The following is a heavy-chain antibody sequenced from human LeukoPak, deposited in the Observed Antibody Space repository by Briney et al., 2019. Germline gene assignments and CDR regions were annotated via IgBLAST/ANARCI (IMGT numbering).Heavy chain of an antibody. J-gene: IGHJ6*03. CDR3: ARVPCSSTSCYPYYMDV. CDR2: IYYSGST. V-gene: IGHV4-59*01. CDR1: GGSISSYY. Sequence: PSETLSLTCTVSGGSISSYYWSWIRQPPGKGLEWIGYIYYSGSTNYNPSLKSRVTISVDTSKNQFSLKLSSVTAADMAVYYCARVPCSSTSCYPYYMDVWGKGTTVTVSS. D-gene: IGHD2-2*01.